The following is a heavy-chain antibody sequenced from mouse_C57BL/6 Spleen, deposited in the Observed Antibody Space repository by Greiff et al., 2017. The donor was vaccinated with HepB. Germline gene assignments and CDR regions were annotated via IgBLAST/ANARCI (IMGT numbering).Heavy chain of an antibody. CDR2: ISSGSSTI. D-gene: IGHD2-1*01. J-gene: IGHJ3*01. CDR1: GFTFSDYG. V-gene: IGHV5-17*01. Sequence: EVQLVESGGGLVKPGGSLKLSCAASGFTFSDYGMHWVRQAPEKGLEWVAYISSGSSTIYYADTVKGRFTISRDNAKNTLFLQMTSLRSEDTAMYYCARTPYGNYWFAYWGQGTLVTVSA. CDR3: ARTPYGNYWFAY.